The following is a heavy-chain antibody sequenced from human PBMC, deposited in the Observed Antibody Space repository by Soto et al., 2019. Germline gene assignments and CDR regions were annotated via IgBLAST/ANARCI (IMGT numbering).Heavy chain of an antibody. CDR2: MNPNSGNT. CDR1: GYTFTSYD. J-gene: IGHJ3*02. CDR3: ARGVVGSGWYRVRAFEI. Sequence: ASVKVSCKASGYTFTSYDINWVRQATGQGLEWMGWMNPNSGNTGYAQKFQGRVTMTRNTSISTAYMELSSLRSEDTAVYYCARGVVGSGWYRVRAFEIWGQGTMVTVSS. V-gene: IGHV1-8*01. D-gene: IGHD6-19*01.